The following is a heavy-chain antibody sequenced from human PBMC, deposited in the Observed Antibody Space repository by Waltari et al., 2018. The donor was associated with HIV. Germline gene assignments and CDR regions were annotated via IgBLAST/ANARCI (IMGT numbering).Heavy chain of an antibody. J-gene: IGHJ3*02. V-gene: IGHV1-2*06. CDR3: AIGGSSGYHSNAFDI. CDR2: INPNSGGT. Sequence: VQLVQSGAAVKQPGASVTVSCKASGYTFTGYYMHWMRPAPGQGLEWMGRINPNSGGTNYAQKFQGRVTMTRDTSISTAYMELSRLRSDDTAVYYCAIGGSSGYHSNAFDIWGQGTMVTVSS. CDR1: GYTFTGYY. D-gene: IGHD3-22*01.